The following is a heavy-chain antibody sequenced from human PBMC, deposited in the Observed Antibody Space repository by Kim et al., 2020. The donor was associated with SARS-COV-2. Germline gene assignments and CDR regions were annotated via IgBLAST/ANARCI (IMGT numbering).Heavy chain of an antibody. J-gene: IGHJ6*02. D-gene: IGHD3-10*02. CDR3: TRGSPPMF. V-gene: IGHV4-30-4*05. CDR2: YSGNT. Sequence: YSGNTNYNPSLKRRVTISADTSENQFSLNLRSVTDADTAIYYCTRGSPPMFWGQGTTVTVSS.